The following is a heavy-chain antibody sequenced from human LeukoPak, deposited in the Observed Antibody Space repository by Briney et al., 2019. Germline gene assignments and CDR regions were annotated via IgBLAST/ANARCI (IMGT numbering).Heavy chain of an antibody. V-gene: IGHV4-59*01. CDR2: IYYSGST. Sequence: SETLSLTCTVSDGSSSSSSWNWIRQPPGKGLEWIGYIYYSGSTKYNPSLKSRVTISVDTSKNQFSLNLSSVAAADTAVYYCARYGRKWYFDLWGRGTLVTVSS. D-gene: IGHD1-26*01. CDR3: ARYGRKWYFDL. J-gene: IGHJ2*01. CDR1: DGSSSSSS.